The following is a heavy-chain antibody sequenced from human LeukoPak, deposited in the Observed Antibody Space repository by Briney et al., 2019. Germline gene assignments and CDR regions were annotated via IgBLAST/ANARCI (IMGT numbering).Heavy chain of an antibody. Sequence: GESLKISCKASGYRFTSYWIGWVRQMPGKGLEWMGVIHPGEYERRYSPSFEGQVTISADKSISTAYMQWSSLKASDTAMYYCARRQGCSSSSCPPDYWGQGTLVTVSP. V-gene: IGHV5-51*01. CDR1: GYRFTSYW. CDR2: IHPGEYER. D-gene: IGHD2-2*01. J-gene: IGHJ4*02. CDR3: ARRQGCSSSSCPPDY.